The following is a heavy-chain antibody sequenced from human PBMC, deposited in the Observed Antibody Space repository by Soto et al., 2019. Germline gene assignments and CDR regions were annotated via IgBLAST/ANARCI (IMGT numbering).Heavy chain of an antibody. CDR1: GGSISSGGSS. Sequence: SDTLSLTCAVSGGSISSGGSSWSWIRQPPGKGLEWIGYIYHSGSTYYNPSLKSRVTISVDRSKNQFSLKLSSVTAADTAVYYCARVRQSDYGDAFDIWGQGTMVT. J-gene: IGHJ3*02. CDR2: IYHSGST. D-gene: IGHD3-16*01. CDR3: ARVRQSDYGDAFDI. V-gene: IGHV4-30-2*01.